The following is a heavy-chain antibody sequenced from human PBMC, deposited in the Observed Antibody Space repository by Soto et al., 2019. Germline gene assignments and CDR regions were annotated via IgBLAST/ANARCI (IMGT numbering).Heavy chain of an antibody. CDR1: GGSISSGGYY. CDR3: ARDGGYSYGYYYGMDV. V-gene: IGHV4-31*03. J-gene: IGHJ6*02. Sequence: SETLSLTCTVSGGSISSGGYYWSWIRQHPGKGLEWIGYTYYSGSTYYNPSLKSRVTISVDTSKNQFSLKLSSVTAADTAVYYCARDGGYSYGYYYGMDVWGQGTTVTVSS. D-gene: IGHD5-18*01. CDR2: TYYSGST.